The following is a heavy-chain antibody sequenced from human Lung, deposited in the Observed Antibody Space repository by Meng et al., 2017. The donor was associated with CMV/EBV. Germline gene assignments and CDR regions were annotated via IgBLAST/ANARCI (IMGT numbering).Heavy chain of an antibody. CDR2: INHSGST. Sequence: YGGSFSGYYWSWIRQPPGKGLEWIGEINHSGSTNYNPSLKSRVTISVDTSKNQFSLKLSSVTAADTAVYYCAAQTAYYDFWSDYYDSWGQGTLVTVSS. D-gene: IGHD3-3*01. CDR3: AAQTAYYDFWSDYYDS. J-gene: IGHJ4*02. CDR1: GGSFSGYY. V-gene: IGHV4-34*01.